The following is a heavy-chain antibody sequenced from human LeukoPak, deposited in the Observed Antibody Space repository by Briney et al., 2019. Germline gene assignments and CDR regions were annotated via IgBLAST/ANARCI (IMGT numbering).Heavy chain of an antibody. Sequence: GGSLRLSCAVSRINFNSCWMTWVRQAPGKGLEWVANIKQDGSETYYMDSVKGRFSISRDNAKNSLYLQMNSRRAEDTAVYYCARALSDFWTGYFFDSWGQGTLVTVSS. V-gene: IGHV3-7*01. J-gene: IGHJ4*02. CDR3: ARALSDFWTGYFFDS. CDR1: RINFNSCW. D-gene: IGHD3/OR15-3a*01. CDR2: IKQDGSET.